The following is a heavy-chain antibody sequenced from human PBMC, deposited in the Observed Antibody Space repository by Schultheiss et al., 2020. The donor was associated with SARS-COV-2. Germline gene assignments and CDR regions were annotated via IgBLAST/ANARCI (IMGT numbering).Heavy chain of an antibody. CDR1: GGSISSGGYY. J-gene: IGHJ4*02. CDR3: ARAYYGDYGYPPVTSTYYFDY. V-gene: IGHV4-61*08. Sequence: SETLSLTCTVSGGSISSGGYYWSWIRQHPGKGLEWIGYIYYSGSTNYNPSLKSRLTISLDTSKNQFSLKLTSVTAADTAVYYCARAYYGDYGYPPVTSTYYFDYWGQGALVTVSS. CDR2: IYYSGST. D-gene: IGHD4-17*01.